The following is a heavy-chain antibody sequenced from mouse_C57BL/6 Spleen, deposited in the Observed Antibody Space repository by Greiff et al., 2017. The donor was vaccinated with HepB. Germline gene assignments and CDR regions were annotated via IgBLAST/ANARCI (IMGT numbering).Heavy chain of an antibody. V-gene: IGHV2-9-1*01. Sequence: QVQLKESGPGLVAPSQSLSITCTVSGFSLTSYAISWVRQPPGKGLEWLGVIWTGGGTNYNSALKSRLSISKDNSKSQVFLKRNSLQTDDTARYYCASHITTVVAPSLDYWGQGTSVTVSS. CDR3: ASHITTVVAPSLDY. D-gene: IGHD1-1*01. CDR2: IWTGGGT. J-gene: IGHJ4*01. CDR1: GFSLTSYA.